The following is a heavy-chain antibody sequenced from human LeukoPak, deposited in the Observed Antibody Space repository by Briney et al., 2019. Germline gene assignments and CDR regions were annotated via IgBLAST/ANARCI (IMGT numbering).Heavy chain of an antibody. Sequence: ASVKVSCKASGYTFTSYGISWVRQAPGQGLEWMGWISAYNGNTNYAQKLRGRVTMTTDTSTSTAYMELRSLRSDDTAVYYCARDRRGSQAAAAYGMDVWGQGTTVTVSS. J-gene: IGHJ6*02. CDR3: ARDRRGSQAAAAYGMDV. CDR1: GYTFTSYG. V-gene: IGHV1-18*01. CDR2: ISAYNGNT. D-gene: IGHD6-13*01.